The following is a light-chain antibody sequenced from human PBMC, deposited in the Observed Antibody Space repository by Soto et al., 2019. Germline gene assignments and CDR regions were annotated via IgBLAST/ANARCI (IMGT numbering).Light chain of an antibody. Sequence: DIQMTQSPSSLSASVGDSVTITCQASQDIYDYLNWYQHKPGKAPRLLIYAASNLETGVPSRFSGSGSGTDFTFTINSLQPEDIATYYCQQYDNSPMFTFGRGTIVEI. CDR3: QQYDNSPMFT. J-gene: IGKJ2*01. V-gene: IGKV1-33*01. CDR2: AAS. CDR1: QDIYDY.